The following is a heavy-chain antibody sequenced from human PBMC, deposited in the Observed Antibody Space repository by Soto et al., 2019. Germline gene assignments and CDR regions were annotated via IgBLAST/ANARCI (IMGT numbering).Heavy chain of an antibody. CDR2: ISGGGSST. CDR3: AKYIHARTGPKQGDY. D-gene: IGHD3-9*01. J-gene: IGHJ4*02. CDR1: GFTSISSA. V-gene: IGHV3-23*01. Sequence: LRLSCAASGFTSISSAMSWVRQAPGKGLEWVSGISGGGSSTYYADSVKGRFTTSRDNSKNTLHLQMNTLRAEATAVYFCAKYIHARTGPKQGDYWGQGTLVTVSS.